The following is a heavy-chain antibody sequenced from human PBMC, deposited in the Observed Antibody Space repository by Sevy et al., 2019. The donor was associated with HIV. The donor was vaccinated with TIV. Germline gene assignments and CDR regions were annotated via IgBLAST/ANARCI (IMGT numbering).Heavy chain of an antibody. CDR1: GFTFINYA. CDR3: ATSWAESGYSYVDGGY. CDR2: VSGGGGGT. D-gene: IGHD5-18*01. V-gene: IGHV3-23*01. J-gene: IGHJ4*02. Sequence: GGSLRLSCAASGFTFINYAMSWVRQAPGKGLEGKGLEWVSTVSGGGGGTYYADSVRGRFTISRDSSKNTLYLQVNSLRAEDTAVYYCATSWAESGYSYVDGGYWGQGTLVTVSS.